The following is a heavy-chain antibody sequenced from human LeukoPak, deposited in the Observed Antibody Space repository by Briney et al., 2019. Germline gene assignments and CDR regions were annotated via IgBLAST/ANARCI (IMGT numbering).Heavy chain of an antibody. CDR1: GFTVSSNY. CDR2: IYSGGST. V-gene: IGHV3-66*02. Sequence: GGSLRLSCAASGFTVSSNYMSWVRQAPGKGLEWVSVIYSGGSTYYADSVKGRFTISRDNSKNTLYLQMSSLRAEDTAVYYCARVTYYYDSSGYYYDYWGQGTLVTVSS. J-gene: IGHJ4*02. D-gene: IGHD3-22*01. CDR3: ARVTYYYDSSGYYYDY.